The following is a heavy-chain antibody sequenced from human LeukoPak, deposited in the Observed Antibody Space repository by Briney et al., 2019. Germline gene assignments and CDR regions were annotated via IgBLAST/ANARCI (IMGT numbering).Heavy chain of an antibody. CDR3: SRRGGYVDY. CDR1: GYSFTSYW. V-gene: IGHV5-51*01. CDR2: IYPGDCDT. D-gene: IGHD2-15*01. Sequence: GAALKISCKGSGYSFTSYWIGWVRQMPAKGLEGMGVIYPGDCDTRYSPSLQGQVTISVDKSISAAYLQWSSLQASDTAMYYCSRRGGYVDYWGQGTLVTVSS. J-gene: IGHJ4*02.